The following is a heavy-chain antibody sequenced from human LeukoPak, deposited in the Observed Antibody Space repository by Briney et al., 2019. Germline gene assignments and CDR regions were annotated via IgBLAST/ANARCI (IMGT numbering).Heavy chain of an antibody. CDR3: ARRCRSGYDSDY. CDR1: GGSFSGYY. J-gene: IGHJ4*02. CDR2: INHSGST. D-gene: IGHD5-12*01. V-gene: IGHV4-34*01. Sequence: SETLSLTCAVYGGSFSGYYWSWIRQPPGKGLEWIGEINHSGSTNYNPSLKSRVTISVDTSKNQFSLKLSSVTAADTAVYYCARRCRSGYDSDYWGQGTLVTVSS.